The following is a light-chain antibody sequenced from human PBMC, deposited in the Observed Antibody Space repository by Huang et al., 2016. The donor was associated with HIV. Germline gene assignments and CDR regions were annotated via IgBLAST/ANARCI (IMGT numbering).Light chain of an antibody. Sequence: EIVLTQSPGTLSLSPGERATLSCRASQSVTTNYLAWYQVKPGQAPRLLIYGSSNRATGIPDRFSDSGSGTDFTLTISRLEPEDFAVFYCQQYGTSPITFGQGTRLEIK. CDR1: QSVTTNY. J-gene: IGKJ5*01. CDR2: GSS. V-gene: IGKV3-20*01. CDR3: QQYGTSPIT.